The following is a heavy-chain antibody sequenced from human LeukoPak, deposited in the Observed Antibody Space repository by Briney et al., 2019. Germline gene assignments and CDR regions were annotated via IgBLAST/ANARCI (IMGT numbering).Heavy chain of an antibody. CDR2: INHSGST. CDR3: ARGERYYYDSSGYPLDY. CDR1: GGSFSGYY. Sequence: SETLSLTCAVYGGSFSGYYWSWIRQPPGKGLEWIGDINHSGSTNYNPSLKSRVTISVDTSKNQFSLKLSSVTAADTAVYYCARGERYYYDSSGYPLDYWGQGTLVTVSS. D-gene: IGHD3-22*01. J-gene: IGHJ4*02. V-gene: IGHV4-34*01.